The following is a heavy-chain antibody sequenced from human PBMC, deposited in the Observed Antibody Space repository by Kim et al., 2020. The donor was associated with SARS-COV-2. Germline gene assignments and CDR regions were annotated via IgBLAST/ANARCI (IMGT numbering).Heavy chain of an antibody. Sequence: GGSLRLSCSASGFTFSSYAMHWVRQAPGKGLEYVSAISSNGGSTYYADSVKGRFTISRDNSKNTLYLQMSSLRAEDTAVYYCVKDQRIAAAGRDNDYWGQATLVTVSS. CDR2: ISSNGGST. CDR1: GFTFSSYA. D-gene: IGHD6-13*01. V-gene: IGHV3-64D*06. J-gene: IGHJ4*02. CDR3: VKDQRIAAAGRDNDY.